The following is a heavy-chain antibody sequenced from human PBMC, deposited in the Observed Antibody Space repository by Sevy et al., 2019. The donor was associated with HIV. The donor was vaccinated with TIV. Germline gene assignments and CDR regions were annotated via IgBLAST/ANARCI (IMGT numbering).Heavy chain of an antibody. V-gene: IGHV3-33*01. D-gene: IGHD6-13*01. CDR2: IWYDGSNK. CDR1: AFTFSSYG. CDR3: ARGRGSSWDYFQH. Sequence: GGSLRLSCAASAFTFSSYGMHWVRQAPGKGLEWVAVIWYDGSNKYYADSVKGRFTISRDNSKNTLYLQMNSLRAEDTAVYYCARGRGSSWDYFQHWGQGTLVTVSS. J-gene: IGHJ1*01.